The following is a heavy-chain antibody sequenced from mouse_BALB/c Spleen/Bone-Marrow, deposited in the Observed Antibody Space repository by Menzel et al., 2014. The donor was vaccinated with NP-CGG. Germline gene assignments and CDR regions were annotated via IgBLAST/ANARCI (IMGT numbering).Heavy chain of an antibody. J-gene: IGHJ2*01. D-gene: IGHD1-1*01. V-gene: IGHV4-1*02. Sequence: EVQRVESGGGLVQPGGSLKLSCAASGFDFSRYWMSWVRQAPGKGLEWIGDINPDSSTINYTPSLKDKFIISRDNAKNTLYLQMSKVRSEDTALYYCARPLYYYGSSHFDYWGQGTTLTVSS. CDR3: ARPLYYYGSSHFDY. CDR2: INPDSSTI. CDR1: GFDFSRYW.